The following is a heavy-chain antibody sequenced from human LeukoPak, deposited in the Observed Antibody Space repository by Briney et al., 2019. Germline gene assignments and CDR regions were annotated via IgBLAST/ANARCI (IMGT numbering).Heavy chain of an antibody. J-gene: IGHJ6*03. CDR3: ARDSAVNYYYYYMDV. Sequence: GGSLRLSCAASGFTFSGFGMNWVRQAPGRGLECVSYVSSTSRTIYYADSVKGRFTISRDNAKNSLYLQMNSLRAEDTAVYYCARDSAVNYYYYYMDVWGKGTTVTVS. CDR2: VSSTSRTI. V-gene: IGHV3-48*04. CDR1: GFTFSGFG. D-gene: IGHD4-23*01.